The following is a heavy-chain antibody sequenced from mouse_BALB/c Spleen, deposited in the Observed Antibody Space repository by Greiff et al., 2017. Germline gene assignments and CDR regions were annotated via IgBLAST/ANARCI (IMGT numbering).Heavy chain of an antibody. V-gene: IGHV1-15*01. D-gene: IGHD1-2*01. CDR1: GYTFTDYE. CDR3: TRDYGYENAMDY. CDR2: IDPETGGT. Sequence: LVESGAELVRPGASVTLSCKASGYTFTDYEMHWVKQTPVHGLEWIGAIDPETGGTAYNQKFKGKATLTADKSSSTAYMELRSLTSEDSAVYYCTRDYGYENAMDYWGQGTSVTVSS. J-gene: IGHJ4*01.